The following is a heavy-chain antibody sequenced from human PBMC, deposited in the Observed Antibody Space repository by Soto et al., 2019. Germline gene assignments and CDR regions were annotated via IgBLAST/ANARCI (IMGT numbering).Heavy chain of an antibody. CDR1: GFTFSSYA. V-gene: IGHV3-23*01. J-gene: IGHJ4*02. Sequence: GGSLRLSCAASGFTFSSYAMSWVRQAPGEGLEWVSAISGSGGSTYYTDSVKGRFTISRDNSKNTLYLQMNSLRAEDTAVYYCAKYGPMVRGVTPDYYFDYWGQGTLVTVSS. D-gene: IGHD3-10*01. CDR2: ISGSGGST. CDR3: AKYGPMVRGVTPDYYFDY.